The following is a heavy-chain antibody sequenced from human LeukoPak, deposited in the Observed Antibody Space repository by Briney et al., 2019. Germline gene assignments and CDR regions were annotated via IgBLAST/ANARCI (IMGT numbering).Heavy chain of an antibody. CDR3: AKGSSSTSRYWGDYYYGTDV. J-gene: IGHJ6*04. V-gene: IGHV3-30*18. Sequence: PGGSLRLSCAASGFTFSSYGMHWVRQAPGKGLEWVAVISYDGSNKYYADSVKGRFTISRDNSKNTLYLQMNSLRAEDTAVYYCAKGSSSTSRYWGDYYYGTDVWGKGTTVTVSS. CDR1: GFTFSSYG. CDR2: ISYDGSNK. D-gene: IGHD2-2*01.